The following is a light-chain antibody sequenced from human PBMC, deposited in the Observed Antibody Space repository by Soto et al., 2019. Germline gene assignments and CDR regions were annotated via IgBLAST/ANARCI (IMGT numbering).Light chain of an antibody. CDR3: LQDYNYPRT. V-gene: IGKV1-6*02. CDR1: QGIITD. CDR2: AAT. J-gene: IGKJ1*01. Sequence: IQMTQSPSSLSASVGDRVTITCRASQGIITDLGWYQQKPGEAPNLLIYAATSLRSGVPSRFSGSGSGTDFTLTISSLQPEDFATYYCLQDYNYPRTFGQGTKVEVK.